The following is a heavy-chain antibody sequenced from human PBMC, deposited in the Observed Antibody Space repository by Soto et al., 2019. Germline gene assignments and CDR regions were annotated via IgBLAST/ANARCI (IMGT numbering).Heavy chain of an antibody. J-gene: IGHJ4*02. CDR2: INIDGSHR. CDR1: GFTFSNYW. Sequence: EVQLVESGGGLVQPGGSLRLSCAASGFTFSNYWMHWVRQAPGKGLEWVSRINIDGSHRDYADSVKGRFTISRDDAQNTLYVQMHGQRVEDTAVYYCTRGASSWNGIDFWGQGTLVTVAS. V-gene: IGHV3-74*01. D-gene: IGHD6-13*01. CDR3: TRGASSWNGIDF.